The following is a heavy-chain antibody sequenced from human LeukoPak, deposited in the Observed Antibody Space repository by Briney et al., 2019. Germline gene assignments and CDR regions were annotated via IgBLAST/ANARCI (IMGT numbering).Heavy chain of an antibody. D-gene: IGHD3-16*01. CDR3: VRPHNKRFDAFDI. Sequence: GESLKISCKGSGYSFTSYWIGWVRQMPGKGLEWMGIIYPGDSDTRYSPSFQGQVTISADKSISTAYLQWSSLKASDTAMYYCVRPHNKRFDAFDIWGQGTMVTVSS. CDR2: IYPGDSDT. V-gene: IGHV5-51*01. J-gene: IGHJ3*02. CDR1: GYSFTSYW.